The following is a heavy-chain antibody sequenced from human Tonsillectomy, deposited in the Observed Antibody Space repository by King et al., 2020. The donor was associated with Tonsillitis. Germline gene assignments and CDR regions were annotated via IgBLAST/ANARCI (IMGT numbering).Heavy chain of an antibody. CDR1: GASINSYY. J-gene: IGHJ4*02. CDR3: AREGGGATQSLDY. CDR2: IYYSGST. V-gene: IGHV4-59*01. Sequence: QVQLQESGPGLVKPSETLSLTCTVSGASINSYYWNWIRQPPGKGLEWIGSIYYSGSTNYNPPLKSRVTISADTSKKHFSLKLSSVTTADTAVYYCAREGGGATQSLDYWGQGTLLTVSS. D-gene: IGHD1-26*01.